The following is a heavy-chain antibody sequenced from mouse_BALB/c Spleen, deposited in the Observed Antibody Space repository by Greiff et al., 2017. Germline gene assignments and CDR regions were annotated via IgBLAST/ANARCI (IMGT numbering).Heavy chain of an antibody. J-gene: IGHJ4*01. CDR1: GYAFSSYW. Sequence: VQLQQSGAELVRPGSSVKISCKASGYAFSSYWMNWVKQRPGQGLEWIGQIYPGDGDTNYNGKFKGKATLTADKSSSTAYMQLSSLTSEDSAVYFCARERGSSGYNAMDYWGQGTSVTVSS. D-gene: IGHD3-1*01. CDR2: IYPGDGDT. V-gene: IGHV1-80*01. CDR3: ARERGSSGYNAMDY.